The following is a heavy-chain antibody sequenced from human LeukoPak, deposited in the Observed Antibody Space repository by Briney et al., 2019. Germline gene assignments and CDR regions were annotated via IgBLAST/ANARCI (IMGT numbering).Heavy chain of an antibody. CDR2: INHSGST. CDR3: ARLWFRESNPEDRIDY. D-gene: IGHD3-10*01. V-gene: IGHV4-34*01. J-gene: IGHJ4*02. CDR1: GGSFSGYY. Sequence: SETLSLTCAVYGGSFSGYYWSWIRQLPGKGLEWIGEINHSGSTNYNPSLKSRVTISVDTSKNQFSLKLSSVTAADTAVYYCARLWFRESNPEDRIDYWGQGTLVTVSS.